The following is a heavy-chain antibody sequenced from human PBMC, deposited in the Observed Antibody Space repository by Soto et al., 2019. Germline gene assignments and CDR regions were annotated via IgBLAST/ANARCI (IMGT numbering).Heavy chain of an antibody. V-gene: IGHV3-7*01. CDR1: GFTFSDYW. Sequence: EVQLVESGGGLVQPGGSLTLSCAASGFTFSDYWMSWVRQAPGKGLEWVANIKQDGSQKYYVESVKGRFTISRDNAKNSMYLQMNSLRAEDTAVYYCAKDPPTYCSSINCCPGGWTYWGQGTLVTVSS. J-gene: IGHJ4*02. CDR2: IKQDGSQK. CDR3: AKDPPTYCSSINCCPGGWTY. D-gene: IGHD2-2*01.